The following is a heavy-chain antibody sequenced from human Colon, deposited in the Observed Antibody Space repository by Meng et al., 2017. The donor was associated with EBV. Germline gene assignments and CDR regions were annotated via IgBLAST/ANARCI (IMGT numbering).Heavy chain of an antibody. V-gene: IGHV4-4*02. D-gene: IGHD4-17*01. Sequence: QVHIQVAVQCRGMPSGTLSLTCVVSGTSTPMSNCGRWVRQPPGKGLEWIGEIYYGGSTNYNPSLKSRVTISLDESKNQFSLRLASMTAADTAVYYCASLYGDFAFWGQGTLVTVSS. J-gene: IGHJ4*02. CDR1: GTSTPMSNC. CDR3: ASLYGDFAF. CDR2: IYYGGST.